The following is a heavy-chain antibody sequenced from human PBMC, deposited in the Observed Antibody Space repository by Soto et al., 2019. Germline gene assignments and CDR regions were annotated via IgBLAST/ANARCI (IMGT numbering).Heavy chain of an antibody. Sequence: GGSLRLSCAASGFTFSSYGMHWVRQAPGKGLEWVAVISYDGSNKYYADSVKGRFTISRDNSKNTLYLQMNSLRAEDTAVYYCAKEPRYSSGWHLDYYYYYGMDVWGQGTTVTVSS. V-gene: IGHV3-30*18. CDR2: ISYDGSNK. J-gene: IGHJ6*02. D-gene: IGHD6-19*01. CDR3: AKEPRYSSGWHLDYYYYYGMDV. CDR1: GFTFSSYG.